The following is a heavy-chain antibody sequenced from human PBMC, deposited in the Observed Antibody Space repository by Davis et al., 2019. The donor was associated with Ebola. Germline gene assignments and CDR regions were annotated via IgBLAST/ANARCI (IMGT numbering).Heavy chain of an antibody. D-gene: IGHD3-10*01. CDR1: GITFSRYS. J-gene: IGHJ4*02. CDR2: ISSSSTTI. CDR3: ARAGMVQGVITKWDGY. V-gene: IGHV3-48*02. Sequence: PGGSLRLSCAASGITFSRYSMNWVRQAPGKGLEWVSYISSSSTTIYYADSVKGRFTISRDNAKNALYLQMNSLRDEDTAVYYCARAGMVQGVITKWDGYWGQGTLVTVSS.